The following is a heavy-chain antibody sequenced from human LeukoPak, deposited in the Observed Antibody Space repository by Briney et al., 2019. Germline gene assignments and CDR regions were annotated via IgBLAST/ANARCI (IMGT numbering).Heavy chain of an antibody. CDR3: ARDGAQNYYDSGINWFDP. D-gene: IGHD3-22*01. Sequence: ASVKVSCKASGYTFTSYAMHWVRQAPGQRLEWMGWINAGNGNTKYSQKFQGRVTMTRDTSTSTVYMELSSLRSEDTAVYYCARDGAQNYYDSGINWFDPWGQGTLVTVSS. J-gene: IGHJ5*02. V-gene: IGHV1-3*01. CDR1: GYTFTSYA. CDR2: INAGNGNT.